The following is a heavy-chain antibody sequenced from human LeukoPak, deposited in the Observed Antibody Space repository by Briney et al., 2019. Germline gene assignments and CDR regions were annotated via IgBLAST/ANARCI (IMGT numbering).Heavy chain of an antibody. CDR1: GLTFSGSA. V-gene: IGHV3-73*01. Sequence: GGSLRLSCAASGLTFSGSAMHWVRQASGKGLEWLGRIRSKADSYTTAYAASVKGRFIVSRDDSKNTAYLQMNSLKTEDTAVYYCRAAADLNDYWGQGPLVTVSS. J-gene: IGHJ4*02. CDR3: RAAADLNDY. CDR2: IRSKADSYTT. D-gene: IGHD6-13*01.